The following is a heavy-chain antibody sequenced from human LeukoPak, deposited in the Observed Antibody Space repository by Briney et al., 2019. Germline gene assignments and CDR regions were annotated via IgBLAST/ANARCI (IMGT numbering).Heavy chain of an antibody. Sequence: ASVKVSCKASGYTFTGYYMHWVRQAPGQGLEWMGWINPNSGGTNYAQKLQGRVTMTTDTSTSTAYMELRSLRSDDTAVYYCARSGRTTLVWFDPWGQGTLVTVSS. J-gene: IGHJ5*02. CDR2: INPNSGGT. CDR1: GYTFTGYY. CDR3: ARSGRTTLVWFDP. V-gene: IGHV1-2*02. D-gene: IGHD4-17*01.